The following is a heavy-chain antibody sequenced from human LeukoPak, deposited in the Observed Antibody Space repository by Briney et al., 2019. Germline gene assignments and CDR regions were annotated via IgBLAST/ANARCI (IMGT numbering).Heavy chain of an antibody. D-gene: IGHD3-22*01. CDR2: ISSSSGFV. V-gene: IGHV3-21*01. CDR3: AKGRYYDSRAYYSLDYFDY. Sequence: AGGSLRLSCAASGFTFSTYSMNWVRQAPGKGLEWVSSISSSSGFVTYADSVKGRFTISRDNAKNSLYLQMNSLRAEDTAVYYCAKGRYYDSRAYYSLDYFDYWGQGALVTVSS. CDR1: GFTFSTYS. J-gene: IGHJ4*02.